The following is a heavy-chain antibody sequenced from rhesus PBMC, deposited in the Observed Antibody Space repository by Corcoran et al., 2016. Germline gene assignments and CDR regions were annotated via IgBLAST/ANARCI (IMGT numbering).Heavy chain of an antibody. CDR2: HSYSGST. J-gene: IGHJ1*01. D-gene: IGHD6-25*01. V-gene: IGHV4-122*02. CDR1: GYSISSGYG. CDR3: ARTTAAGRSRAEYFEF. Sequence: QLQLQESGPGLVKPSETLSLTGAGSGYSISSGYGWSCIRHPPGKGREGIGYHSYSGSTSYNPSLKSRVTISRDTSKNQFSLKLSSVTAADTAVYYCARTTAAGRSRAEYFEFWGQGALVTVSS.